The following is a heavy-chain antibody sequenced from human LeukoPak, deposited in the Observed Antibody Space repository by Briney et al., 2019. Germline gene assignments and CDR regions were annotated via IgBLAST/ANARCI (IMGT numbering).Heavy chain of an antibody. CDR3: ATDMVGYCGDVTCYSEAY. V-gene: IGHV1-24*01. J-gene: IGHJ4*02. D-gene: IGHD2-21*01. CDR2: FDPEVGKT. CDR1: GYSLTALS. Sequence: SVKVSCKVSGYSLTALSMHWVRQAPGKGLEWMGGFDPEVGKTMYAEKLDGRLTVTDDTSADTAYMQLSSLRLEDTAVYYCATDMVGYCGDVTCYSEAYWGQGTLVTVSS.